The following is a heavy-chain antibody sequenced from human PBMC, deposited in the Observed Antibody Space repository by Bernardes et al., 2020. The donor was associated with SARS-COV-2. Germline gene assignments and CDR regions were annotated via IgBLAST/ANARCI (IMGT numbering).Heavy chain of an antibody. CDR1: GLTFTSNF. CDR3: ARRISADGYYYFDS. Sequence: GGSLRLSCAGSGLTFTSNFLGWVRQVPGKGLVWVSRINTDGRTINYADSVKGRFTISRDNAKSMVYLQMNSLRAEDTAIYYCARRISADGYYYFDSWGQGTLVTVSS. D-gene: IGHD3-3*02. J-gene: IGHJ4*02. CDR2: INTDGRTI. V-gene: IGHV3-74*01.